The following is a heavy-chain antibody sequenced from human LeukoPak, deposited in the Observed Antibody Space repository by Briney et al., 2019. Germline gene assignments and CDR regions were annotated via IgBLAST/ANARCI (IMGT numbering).Heavy chain of an antibody. Sequence: GESLRLSCAASGFPFSSYAMSWVRQPPGKGLEWVSGVSGSGDTTYYADSVKDRFTISRDNSKNTLYLQMDSLRAEDAAVYYCAKSDYYDGSGHPSSFEYWGQGTLVTVSS. D-gene: IGHD3-22*01. CDR2: VSGSGDTT. CDR3: AKSDYYDGSGHPSSFEY. V-gene: IGHV3-23*01. CDR1: GFPFSSYA. J-gene: IGHJ4*02.